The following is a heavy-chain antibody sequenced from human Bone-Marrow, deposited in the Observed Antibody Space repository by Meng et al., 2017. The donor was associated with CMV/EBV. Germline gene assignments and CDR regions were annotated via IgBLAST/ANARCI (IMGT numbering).Heavy chain of an antibody. CDR3: AKDQEMATISAFDI. J-gene: IGHJ3*02. D-gene: IGHD5-24*01. CDR2: IYSGGST. CDR1: GFTFSSYA. V-gene: IGHV3-23*03. Sequence: GESLKISCAASGFTFSSYAMHWVRQAPGKGLEWVSVIYSGGSTYYADSVKGRFTISRDNSKNTLYLQMNSLRAEDTAVYYCAKDQEMATISAFDIWGQGTMVTVSS.